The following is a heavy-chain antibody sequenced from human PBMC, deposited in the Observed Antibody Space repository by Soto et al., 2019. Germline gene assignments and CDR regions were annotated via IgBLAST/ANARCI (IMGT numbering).Heavy chain of an antibody. CDR3: ATPTPLRGAMITNINFDF. CDR1: GYTFSDYY. D-gene: IGHD3-10*01. CDR2: INPNSGGT. Sequence: ASVKVSCKASGYTFSDYYIHWVRQAPGQGLEWMGWINPNSGGTKYAPKFQGGVTMTRDTSITTAYMELSRLRSGDTAVYYCATPTPLRGAMITNINFDFWGQGTPVTVSS. J-gene: IGHJ4*02. V-gene: IGHV1-2*02.